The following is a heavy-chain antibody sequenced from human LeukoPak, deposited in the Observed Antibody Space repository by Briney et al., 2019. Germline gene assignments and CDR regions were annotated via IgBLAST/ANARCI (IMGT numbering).Heavy chain of an antibody. CDR3: ARGSRPVYNLLTGKRYFDY. J-gene: IGHJ4*02. CDR1: GYIFTDYY. CDR2: INPNSGDT. Sequence: GASVKVSCKASGYIFTDYYMHWVRQTPGQGLEWMGWINPNSGDTNYAQKFQGRVSMTRDTSISTAYMELSSLRSEDTAVYYCARGSRPVYNLLTGKRYFDYWGQGTLLTVSS. V-gene: IGHV1-2*02. D-gene: IGHD3-9*01.